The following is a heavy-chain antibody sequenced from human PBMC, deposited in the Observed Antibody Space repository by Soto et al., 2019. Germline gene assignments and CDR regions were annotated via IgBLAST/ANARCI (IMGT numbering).Heavy chain of an antibody. D-gene: IGHD2-21*02. J-gene: IGHJ3*02. CDR1: GFTFSSYA. V-gene: IGHV3-30-3*01. CDR2: ISYDGSNK. Sequence: QVQLVESGGGVVQPGRSLRLSCAASGFTFSSYAMHWVRQAPGKGLEWVAVISYDGSNKYYADSVKGRFTISRDNSKNTLYLQMNSLRAEDTAVYYCARDDLGAYCGGDCYYAFDIWGQGTMVTVSS. CDR3: ARDDLGAYCGGDCYYAFDI.